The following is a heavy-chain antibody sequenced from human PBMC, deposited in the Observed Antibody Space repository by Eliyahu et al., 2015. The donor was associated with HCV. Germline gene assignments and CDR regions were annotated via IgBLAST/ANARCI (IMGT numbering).Heavy chain of an antibody. CDR2: ISYDGSNK. V-gene: IGHV3-30*18. J-gene: IGHJ3*02. Sequence: QVQLVESGGGVVQPGRSLRLSCAASGFTFSSYGMHWVRQAPGKGLGWVAVISYDGSNKYYADSVKGRFTISRDNSKNTLYLQMNSLRAEDTAVYYCAKDGREGLLRPSAFDIWGQGTMVTVSS. CDR3: AKDGREGLLRPSAFDI. D-gene: IGHD1-26*01. CDR1: GFTFSSYG.